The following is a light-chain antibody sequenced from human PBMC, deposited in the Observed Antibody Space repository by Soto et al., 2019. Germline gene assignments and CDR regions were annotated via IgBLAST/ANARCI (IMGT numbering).Light chain of an antibody. CDR1: QSISSW. CDR3: LQHNSYPPT. CDR2: KAS. V-gene: IGKV1-5*03. Sequence: DIQMTQSPSILSASVGDRVTITCRASQSISSWLAWYQQKPGKAPNLLIHKASHLESGVPSRFSGTGSGTEFTLTISSLQPEDFATYYCLQHNSYPPTFGQGTRLEIK. J-gene: IGKJ5*01.